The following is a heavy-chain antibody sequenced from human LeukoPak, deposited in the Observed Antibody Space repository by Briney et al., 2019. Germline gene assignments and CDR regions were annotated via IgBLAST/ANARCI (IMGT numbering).Heavy chain of an antibody. J-gene: IGHJ4*02. D-gene: IGHD3-9*01. V-gene: IGHV3-21*01. CDR3: AREWEYYDILTGTTASFDY. CDR2: ISSSSNYI. Sequence: GGSLRLSCAASGFTFSSYSMNRVRQAPGKGLEWASSISSSSNYIHYADSVKGRFTISRDNAKNSLYLQMNSLRAEDTAVYYCAREWEYYDILTGTTASFDYWGQGTLVTVSS. CDR1: GFTFSSYS.